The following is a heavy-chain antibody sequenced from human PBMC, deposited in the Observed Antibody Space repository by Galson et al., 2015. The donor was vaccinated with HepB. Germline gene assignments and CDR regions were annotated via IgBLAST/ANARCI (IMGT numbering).Heavy chain of an antibody. CDR3: ARSTIVVVTPFDY. Sequence: SVKVSCKASGGTFSSYAISWVRQAPGQGLEWMGWISAYNGNTNYAQKLQGRVTMTTDTSTSTAYMELRSLRSDDTAVYYCARSTIVVVTPFDYWGQGTLVTVSS. V-gene: IGHV1-18*01. D-gene: IGHD3-22*01. CDR1: GGTFSSYA. J-gene: IGHJ4*02. CDR2: ISAYNGNT.